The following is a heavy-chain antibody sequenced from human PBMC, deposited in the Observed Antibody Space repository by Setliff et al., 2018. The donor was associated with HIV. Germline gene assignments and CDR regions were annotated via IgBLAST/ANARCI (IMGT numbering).Heavy chain of an antibody. V-gene: IGHV4-39*01. Sequence: LSLTCTVSGGSISSSSYYWGWIRQPPGKGLEWIGNIYYSGSTYYNPSLQSRVTIFVDTSKNQFSLKLSSVTAADTAVYYCARLDCSSTSCYSVARYYMDVWGKGTTVTVSS. J-gene: IGHJ6*03. CDR2: IYYSGST. CDR1: GGSISSSSYY. D-gene: IGHD2-2*01. CDR3: ARLDCSSTSCYSVARYYMDV.